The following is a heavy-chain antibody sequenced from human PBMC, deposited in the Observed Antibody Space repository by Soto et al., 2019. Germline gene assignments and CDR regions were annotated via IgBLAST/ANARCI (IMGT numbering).Heavy chain of an antibody. Sequence: SETLSLTCTVSGGSISSNYWSWIRQPPGKGLEWIGYIFYTGSTNFNPSLRSRVTISVDTSKNQFSLKLSSVTAADTAVYYCARAPPAYYYDSSPFDFWGQGTLVTVPQ. D-gene: IGHD3-22*01. V-gene: IGHV4-59*01. CDR2: IFYTGST. J-gene: IGHJ4*02. CDR1: GGSISSNY. CDR3: ARAPPAYYYDSSPFDF.